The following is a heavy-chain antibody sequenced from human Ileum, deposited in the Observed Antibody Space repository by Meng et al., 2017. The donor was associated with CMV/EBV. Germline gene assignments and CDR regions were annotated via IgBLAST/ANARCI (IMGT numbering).Heavy chain of an antibody. CDR2: ISHSGAST. V-gene: IGHV3-23*01. J-gene: IGHJ4*02. CDR3: ARGGLTTPGR. Sequence: GGSLRLSCTASGFTFGDYAMSWVRQAPGKGLEWVSTISHSGASTYYADSVKGRFTISRDNSKDTLSLQLNSLRVEDTAVYYCARGGLTTPGRWGQGTLVTVSS. D-gene: IGHD4-11*01. CDR1: GFTFGDYA.